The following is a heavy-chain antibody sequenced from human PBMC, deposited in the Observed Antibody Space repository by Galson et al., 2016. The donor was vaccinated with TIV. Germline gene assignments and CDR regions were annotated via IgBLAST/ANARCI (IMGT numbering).Heavy chain of an antibody. Sequence: SVKASCKAFGYTFTDFYIHWVRQAPGQGLEWMGCINPHSGDTKFVQRFQGRVTMTRDTSTSTVYMDLSSLRSDDTAVYYCASRAIVVIPAADYGLDVWGQGTTVTVSS. V-gene: IGHV1-2*02. D-gene: IGHD2-2*01. CDR2: INPHSGDT. CDR1: GYTFTDFY. CDR3: ASRAIVVIPAADYGLDV. J-gene: IGHJ6*02.